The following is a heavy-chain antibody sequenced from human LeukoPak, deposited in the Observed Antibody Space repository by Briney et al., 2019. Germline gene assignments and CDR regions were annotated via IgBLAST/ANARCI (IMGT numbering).Heavy chain of an antibody. V-gene: IGHV3-7*01. Sequence: GGSLRLSCAASGFTFSSYAMHWVRQAPGKGLEWVAHIKPDGSREDYVDSVKGRFTISRDNAKNTLYLQMNSLRAEDTAVYYCARTLNYYDSSGYYYWGQGTLVTVSS. CDR1: GFTFSSYA. J-gene: IGHJ4*02. CDR2: IKPDGSRE. D-gene: IGHD3-22*01. CDR3: ARTLNYYDSSGYYY.